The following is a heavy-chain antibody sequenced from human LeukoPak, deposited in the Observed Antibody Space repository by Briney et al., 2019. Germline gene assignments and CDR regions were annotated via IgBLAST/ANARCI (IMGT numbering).Heavy chain of an antibody. CDR1: GYTFTGYY. Sequence: GASVTVSCKASGYTFTGYYMRWVRQAPGQGLEWMGWINPNSGGTNYAQKFQGRVTMTRDTSISTAYMELSRLRSDDTAVYYCARDAGYGSGDNWFDPWGQGTLVTVSS. V-gene: IGHV1-2*02. D-gene: IGHD3-10*01. J-gene: IGHJ5*02. CDR2: INPNSGGT. CDR3: ARDAGYGSGDNWFDP.